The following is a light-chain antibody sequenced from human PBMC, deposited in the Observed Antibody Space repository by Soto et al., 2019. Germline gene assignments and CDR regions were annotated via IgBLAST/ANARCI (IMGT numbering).Light chain of an antibody. CDR2: DAS. V-gene: IGKV1-5*01. CDR3: QQYNTYLYT. J-gene: IGKJ2*01. CDR1: QSISGW. Sequence: DLQMTQSPSTLSASVGHRVTITCRASQSISGWLAWYQQKPGKAPKVLIYDASTLESGVPSRFSGSGSGTEFTLTISSLQPDDFATNYCQQYNTYLYTFGQGTKLEIK.